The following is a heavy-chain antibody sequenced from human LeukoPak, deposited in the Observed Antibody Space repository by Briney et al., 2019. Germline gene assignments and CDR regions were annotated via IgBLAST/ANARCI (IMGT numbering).Heavy chain of an antibody. V-gene: IGHV4-61*08. CDR1: GGSISSGGYY. Sequence: PSQTLSLTCTVSGGSISSGGYYWSWIRQPPGKGLEWIGDIYYSGSTNYNPSLKSRVTISVDTSKNQFSLKLSSVTAADTAVYYCARGGTTGAYYYYGVDVWGQGTTVIVSS. CDR3: ARGGTTGAYYYYGVDV. CDR2: IYYSGST. J-gene: IGHJ6*02. D-gene: IGHD4-17*01.